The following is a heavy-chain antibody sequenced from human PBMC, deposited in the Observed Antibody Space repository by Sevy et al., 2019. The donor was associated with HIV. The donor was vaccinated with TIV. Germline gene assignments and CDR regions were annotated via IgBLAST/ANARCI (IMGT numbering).Heavy chain of an antibody. CDR2: VSGSARTT. D-gene: IGHD1-1*01. CDR1: GFTFRTYA. V-gene: IGHV3-23*01. Sequence: GGSLRLSCAASGFTFRTYAMNWVRQAPGKGLQWVSAVSGSARTTYYADSVKGRFTVSRDNPRNILYLQMNNLRADDTAVYYCAREGLGYNNGRKDALNLWGQGTMVTVSS. J-gene: IGHJ3*01. CDR3: AREGLGYNNGRKDALNL.